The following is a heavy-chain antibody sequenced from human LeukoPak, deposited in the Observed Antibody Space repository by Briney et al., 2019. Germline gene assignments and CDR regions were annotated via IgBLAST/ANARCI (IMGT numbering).Heavy chain of an antibody. D-gene: IGHD4-11*01. CDR2: ISSSSSYI. J-gene: IGHJ5*02. CDR3: ARDDYSNQGWFDP. CDR1: GFTFSSYS. Sequence: PGGSLRLSCAASGFTFSSYSMNWVRQAPGKGLEWVSSISSSSSYIYYPDSVKGRFTISRDNAKNSLYLQMNSLRAEDTAVYYCARDDYSNQGWFDPWGREPWSPSPQ. V-gene: IGHV3-21*01.